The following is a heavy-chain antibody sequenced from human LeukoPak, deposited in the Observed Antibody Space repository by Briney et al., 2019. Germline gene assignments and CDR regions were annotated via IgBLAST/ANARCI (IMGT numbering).Heavy chain of an antibody. CDR2: IYTSGST. V-gene: IGHV4-4*07. J-gene: IGHJ4*02. Sequence: SETLSLTCTVSGGSISSYYWSWIRQPAGKGLEWIGRIYTSGSTNYNPSLKSRVTMSVDTSKNQFPLKLSSVTAADTAVYYCARASMVRGVMAYFDYWGQGTLVTVSS. CDR1: GGSISSYY. CDR3: ARASMVRGVMAYFDY. D-gene: IGHD3-10*01.